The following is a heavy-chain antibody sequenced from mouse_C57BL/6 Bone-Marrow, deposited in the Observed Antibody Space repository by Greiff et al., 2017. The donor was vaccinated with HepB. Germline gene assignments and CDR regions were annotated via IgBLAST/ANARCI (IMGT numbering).Heavy chain of an antibody. Sequence: EVQLVESGPGLAKPSQTLSLTCSVTGYSITSDYWNWIRKFPGNKLEYMGYISYSGSTYYNPSLKSRISITRDTSKNQYYLQLNSVTTEDTATYYCARSVPDYYGSSPYYYAMDYWGQGTSVTVSS. D-gene: IGHD1-1*01. J-gene: IGHJ4*01. CDR1: GYSITSDY. CDR3: ARSVPDYYGSSPYYYAMDY. CDR2: ISYSGST. V-gene: IGHV3-8*01.